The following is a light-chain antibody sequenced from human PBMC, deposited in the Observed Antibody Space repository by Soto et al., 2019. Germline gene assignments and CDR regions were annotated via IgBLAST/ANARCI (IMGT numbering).Light chain of an antibody. J-gene: IGKJ5*01. Sequence: DIQMTQSPSSLSASVGDKVTITCRASQSISSSLNWYQQKSGKAPNLLIYGVSRLQGGVPSRFSGSGSGTDFTLSISSLQPKDFATYYCQQSYTAPSITFGQGTRLEIK. CDR3: QQSYTAPSIT. CDR1: QSISSS. CDR2: GVS. V-gene: IGKV1-39*01.